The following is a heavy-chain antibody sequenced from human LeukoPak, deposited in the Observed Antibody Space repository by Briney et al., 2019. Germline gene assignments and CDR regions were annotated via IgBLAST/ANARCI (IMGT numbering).Heavy chain of an antibody. CDR1: GYTFTSYG. J-gene: IGHJ5*02. V-gene: IGHV1-18*01. CDR3: ARGSFLPAANPPPIWLDP. Sequence: GASVKVSCKASGYTFTSYGISWVRQAPGQGLEWMGWISAYNGNTNYAQKLQGRVTMTTDTSTSTAYMELRSLRSDDTAVYYCARGSFLPAANPPPIWLDPWGQGTLVTVSS. CDR2: ISAYNGNT. D-gene: IGHD2-2*01.